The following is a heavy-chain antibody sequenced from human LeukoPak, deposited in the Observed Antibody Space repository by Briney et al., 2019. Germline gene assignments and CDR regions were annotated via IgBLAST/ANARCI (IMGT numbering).Heavy chain of an antibody. CDR1: GGSFSGYY. Sequence: SETPSLTCAVYGGSFSGYYWSWIRQPPGKGLEWIGEINHSGSTNYNPSLKSRVTISVDTSKNQFSLKLSSVTAADTAVYYCARHDHDILTGYTFDYWGQGTLVTVSS. CDR2: INHSGST. J-gene: IGHJ4*02. V-gene: IGHV4-34*01. CDR3: ARHDHDILTGYTFDY. D-gene: IGHD3-9*01.